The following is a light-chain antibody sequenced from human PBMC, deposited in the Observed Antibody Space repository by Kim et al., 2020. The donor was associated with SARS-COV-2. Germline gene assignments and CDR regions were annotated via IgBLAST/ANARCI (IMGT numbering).Light chain of an antibody. CDR1: NIGSRS. V-gene: IGLV3-21*04. CDR2: YDT. J-gene: IGLJ3*02. Sequence: SYELTQPPSVSVAPGQTASITCGGTNIGSRSVHWYQQKPGQAPMMVISYDTARPSGIPERFSGSNSGHTATLTISRVEAGDEADYYCQVWDSGSVHPVVF. CDR3: QVWDSGSVHPVV.